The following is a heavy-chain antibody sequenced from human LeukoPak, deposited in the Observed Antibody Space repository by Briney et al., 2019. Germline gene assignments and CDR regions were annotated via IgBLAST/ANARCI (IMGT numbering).Heavy chain of an antibody. J-gene: IGHJ4*02. D-gene: IGHD3-3*01. CDR2: ISAYNGNT. V-gene: IGHV1-18*04. CDR1: GYTFTGYY. CDR3: TIFGVVNY. Sequence: ASVKVSCKASGYTFTGYYMHWVRQAPGQGLEWMGWISAYNGNTNYAQKLQGRVTMTTDTSTSTAYMELRSLRSDDTAVYYCTIFGVVNYWGQGTLVTVSS.